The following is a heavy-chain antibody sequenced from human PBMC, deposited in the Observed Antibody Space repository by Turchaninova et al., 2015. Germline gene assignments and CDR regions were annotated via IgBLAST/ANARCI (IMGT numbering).Heavy chain of an antibody. CDR3: ARAPYYYDSSGTTGGMDV. J-gene: IGHJ6*02. D-gene: IGHD3-22*01. CDR2: INHSGST. CDR1: GGSFRGYY. V-gene: IGHV4-34*01. Sequence: QVQLQQWGAGLLKPSETLSLTCPVYGGSFRGYYWSWIRQPPGKGVEWIGEINHSGSTNYNPSLKSRVTISVDTSKNQFSLKLSSVTAADTAVYYCARAPYYYDSSGTTGGMDVWGQGTTVTVSS.